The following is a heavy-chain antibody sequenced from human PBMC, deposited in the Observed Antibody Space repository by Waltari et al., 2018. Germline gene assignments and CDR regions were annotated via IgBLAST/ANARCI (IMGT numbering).Heavy chain of an antibody. J-gene: IGHJ4*02. CDR1: GGSLSSSSYY. CDR2: IYYSGST. CDR3: ARGPDGSDYFDY. Sequence: QLQLQESGPGLVKPSETLSLTCTVSGGSLSSSSYYWGWVRQPPGKGLEWIGSIYYSGSTYYNPSLKSRVTISVDTSKNQFSLKLSSVTAADTVVYYCARGPDGSDYFDYWGQGTLVTVSS. V-gene: IGHV4-39*07.